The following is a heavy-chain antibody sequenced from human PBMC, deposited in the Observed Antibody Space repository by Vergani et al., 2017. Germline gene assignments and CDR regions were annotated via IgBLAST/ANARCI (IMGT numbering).Heavy chain of an antibody. Sequence: EVELVESGGGLVQPGGSLRLSCAASGFTFNEYWMHWARQVPGKGLVWVSGMNGDGDTISYADSVKGRFTISRYNAKNTLFLQMNSLRAEDTAVYYCARARKFRFGVGWENCFDPWGEGTLVTVSS. CDR2: MNGDGDTI. V-gene: IGHV3-74*01. CDR3: ARARKFRFGVGWENCFDP. CDR1: GFTFNEYW. J-gene: IGHJ5*02. D-gene: IGHD3-3*01.